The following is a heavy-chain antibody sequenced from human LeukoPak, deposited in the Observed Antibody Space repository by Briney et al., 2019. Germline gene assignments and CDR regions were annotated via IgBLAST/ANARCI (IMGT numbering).Heavy chain of an antibody. D-gene: IGHD3-22*01. CDR2: INHSGST. Sequence: PSETLSLTCAVYGGSFSGYYWSWIRQPPGKGLEWIGEINHSGSTNYNPSLKSRVTISVDTSKNQFSLKLSSVTAADTAVYYCAREPRIDNYFDYWGQGTLVTVSS. CDR1: GGSFSGYY. CDR3: AREPRIDNYFDY. J-gene: IGHJ4*02. V-gene: IGHV4-34*01.